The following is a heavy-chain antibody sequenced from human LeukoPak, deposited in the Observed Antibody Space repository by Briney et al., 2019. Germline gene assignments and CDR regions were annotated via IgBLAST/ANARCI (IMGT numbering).Heavy chain of an antibody. Sequence: SETLSLTCAVSGGSISGYYWSWIRQPPGKGLEWIGYIYTSGGTNYNPSLKSRVTISLDTSKNQFSLKLSSVTAADTAVYYCARHPGYGANSAAFDIWGQGTVVSVSS. J-gene: IGHJ3*02. V-gene: IGHV4-4*09. CDR3: ARHPGYGANSAAFDI. CDR2: IYTSGGT. CDR1: GGSISGYY. D-gene: IGHD4-23*01.